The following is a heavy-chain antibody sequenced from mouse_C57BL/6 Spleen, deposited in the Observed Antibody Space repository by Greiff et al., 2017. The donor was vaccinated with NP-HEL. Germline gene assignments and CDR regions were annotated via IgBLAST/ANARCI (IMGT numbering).Heavy chain of an antibody. CDR2: ISSGGDYI. CDR1: GFTFSSYA. CDR3: TRAIYYYGSSPYAMDY. J-gene: IGHJ4*01. V-gene: IGHV5-9-1*02. Sequence: EVKLMESGEGLVKPGGSLKLSCAASGFTFSSYAMSWVRQTPEKRLEWVAYISSGGDYIYYADTVKGRFTISRDNARNTLYLQMSSLKSEDTAMYYCTRAIYYYGSSPYAMDYWGQGTSVTVSS. D-gene: IGHD1-1*01.